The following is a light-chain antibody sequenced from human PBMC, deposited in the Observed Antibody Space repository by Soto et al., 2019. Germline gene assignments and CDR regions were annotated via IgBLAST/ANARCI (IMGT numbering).Light chain of an antibody. CDR1: QSVSSSY. CDR2: GAS. Sequence: EIVLTQSPGTLSLSPGKRATLSCRASQSVSSSYLAWYQQKPGQAPRLLIYGASSRATGIPDRFSGSGSGTDFTLTISRLEPEDFAVYYCQQYGSGWTFGQGTKVEIK. CDR3: QQYGSGWT. J-gene: IGKJ1*01. V-gene: IGKV3-20*01.